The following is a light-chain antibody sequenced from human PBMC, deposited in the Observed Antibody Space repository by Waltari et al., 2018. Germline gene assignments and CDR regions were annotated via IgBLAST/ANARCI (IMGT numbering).Light chain of an antibody. Sequence: SYELTQPPSVSVSPGQTASITCSGDKLGDKYACWYQQKPGQSPVLVIYQDSKRPSGIPERFSGSNAGNTATLTIGGTQAMDEADYYCRAWDSGTVVFGGGTKLTV. CDR2: QDS. CDR3: RAWDSGTVV. J-gene: IGLJ2*01. CDR1: KLGDKY. V-gene: IGLV3-1*01.